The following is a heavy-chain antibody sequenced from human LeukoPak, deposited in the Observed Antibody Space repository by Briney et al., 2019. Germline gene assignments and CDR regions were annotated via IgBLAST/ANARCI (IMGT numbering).Heavy chain of an antibody. J-gene: IGHJ4*02. CDR1: GFTFSSYS. V-gene: IGHV3-21*01. Sequence: GGSLRLSCAASGFTFSSYSMNWVRQAPGKGLEWVSSISSSSSYIYYADSVKGRFTISRDNAKNSLYLQLNSLRAEDTAVYYCARDTDYDILTGSFDYWGQGTLVTVSS. CDR3: ARDTDYDILTGSFDY. CDR2: ISSSSSYI. D-gene: IGHD3-9*01.